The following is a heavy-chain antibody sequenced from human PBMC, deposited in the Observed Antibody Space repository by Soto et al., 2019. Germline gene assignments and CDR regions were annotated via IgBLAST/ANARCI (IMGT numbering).Heavy chain of an antibody. CDR3: AHRVLRTVFGLVTTTAIYFDF. V-gene: IGHV2-5*02. Sequence: QITLNESGPTVVRPTETLTLTCRFSGFSLTTSGVGVGWIRQSPGKAPEWLALIYWDDDKRYSASRKSTLTKTKDTSKNQVVLTVSDLDPTDTATYYCAHRVLRTVFGLVTTTAIYFDFWGQGTPVAVSS. J-gene: IGHJ4*02. CDR1: GFSLTTSGVG. D-gene: IGHD3-3*01. CDR2: IYWDDDK.